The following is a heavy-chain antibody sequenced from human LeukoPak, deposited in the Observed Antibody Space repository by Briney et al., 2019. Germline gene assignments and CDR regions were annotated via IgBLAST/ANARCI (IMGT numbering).Heavy chain of an antibody. J-gene: IGHJ5*02. CDR1: GYTFTSYY. D-gene: IGHD3-22*01. CDR3: AREQPRGSGYSWFDP. CDR2: INPSVVST. V-gene: IGHV1-46*01. Sequence: ASVKVSCKASGYTFTSYYMHWVRQAPGQGLEWMGIINPSVVSTSYAQKFQVRVTMTRDTSTTTVYMELSSLRSEDTAVYYCAREQPRGSGYSWFDPWGQGTLVTVSS.